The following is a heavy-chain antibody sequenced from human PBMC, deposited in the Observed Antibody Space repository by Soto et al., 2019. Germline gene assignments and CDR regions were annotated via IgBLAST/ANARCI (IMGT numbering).Heavy chain of an antibody. CDR2: ISSSSSYI. CDR3: ARLGWVPYFDY. Sequence: GGSLRLSCAASGFTFSSYSMNWVRQAPGKGLEWVSSISSSSSYIYYADSVKGRFTISRDNAKNSLYLQMNSLRAEDTTVYYCARLGWVPYFDYWGQGTLVTVSS. D-gene: IGHD3-16*01. V-gene: IGHV3-21*01. J-gene: IGHJ4*02. CDR1: GFTFSSYS.